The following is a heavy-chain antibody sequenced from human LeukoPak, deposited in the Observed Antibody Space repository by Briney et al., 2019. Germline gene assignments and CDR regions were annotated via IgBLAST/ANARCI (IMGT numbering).Heavy chain of an antibody. Sequence: SVKVSCKASGGTFSSYAISWVRQAPGQGLEWMGRIIPIFGTANYAQKFQGRVTITTDESTSTAYMELSSLRSEDTAVYYCARDAKPLSCSGGSCYPGWFDPWGQGTLVTVSS. V-gene: IGHV1-69*05. CDR1: GGTFSSYA. J-gene: IGHJ5*02. CDR3: ARDAKPLSCSGGSCYPGWFDP. D-gene: IGHD2-15*01. CDR2: IIPIFGTA.